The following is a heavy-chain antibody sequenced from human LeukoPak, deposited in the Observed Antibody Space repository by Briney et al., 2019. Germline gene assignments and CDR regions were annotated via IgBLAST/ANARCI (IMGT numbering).Heavy chain of an antibody. D-gene: IGHD2-8*01. V-gene: IGHV4-59*01. CDR3: ARYHCPNGVCYYFDY. Sequence: SETLSLTCTVSGGSISSYYWSWIRQPPGKGLEWIGYIYYSGSTNCNPSLKSRVTISVDTSKNQFSLKLRSVTAADTAAYYCARYHCPNGVCYYFDYWGQGTLVTVSS. CDR1: GGSISSYY. CDR2: IYYSGST. J-gene: IGHJ4*02.